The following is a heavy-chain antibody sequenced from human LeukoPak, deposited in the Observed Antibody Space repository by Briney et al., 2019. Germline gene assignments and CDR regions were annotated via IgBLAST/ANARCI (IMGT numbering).Heavy chain of an antibody. V-gene: IGHV3-21*01. CDR3: ALLRGYSYGPIGRWFDP. CDR1: GFTFSSTW. Sequence: GSLRLSCAASGFTFSSTWMHWVRQVPGKGLEWVSSISSSSSYIYYADSVKGRFTISRDNAKNSLYLQMNSLRAEDTAVYYCALLRGYSYGPIGRWFDPWGQGTLVTVSS. J-gene: IGHJ5*02. D-gene: IGHD5-18*01. CDR2: ISSSSSYI.